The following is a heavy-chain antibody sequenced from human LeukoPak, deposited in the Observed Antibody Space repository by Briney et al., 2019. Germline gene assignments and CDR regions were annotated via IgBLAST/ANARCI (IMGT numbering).Heavy chain of an antibody. V-gene: IGHV4-39*01. CDR2: IYYSGST. J-gene: IGHJ4*02. CDR1: GGSISSSSYY. CDR3: ARLPFTMVRGVMYFFDY. Sequence: SETLSLTCTVSGGSISSSSYYWGWIRQPPGKGLEWIGSIYYSGSTYYNPSLKSRVTISVDTSKNQFSLKLSSVTAADTAVYYCARLPFTMVRGVMYFFDYWGQGTLVTVSS. D-gene: IGHD3-10*01.